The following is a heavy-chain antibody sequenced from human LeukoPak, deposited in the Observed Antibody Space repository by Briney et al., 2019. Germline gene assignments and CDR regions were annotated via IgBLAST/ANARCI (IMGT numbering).Heavy chain of an antibody. CDR3: AKDMRSSPLYYYYGMDV. V-gene: IGHV3-9*01. J-gene: IGHJ6*02. D-gene: IGHD6-13*01. Sequence: GGSLRLSCAASGFTFDDYAMHWVRQAPGKGLEWVSGISWNSGSIGYADSVKGRFTISRDNAKNSLYLQMNSLRAEDTALYYCAKDMRSSPLYYYYGMDVWGQGTTVTVSS. CDR1: GFTFDDYA. CDR2: ISWNSGSI.